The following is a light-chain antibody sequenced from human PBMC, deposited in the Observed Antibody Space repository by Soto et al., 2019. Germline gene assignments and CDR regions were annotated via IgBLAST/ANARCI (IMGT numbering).Light chain of an antibody. CDR2: KAS. Sequence: DIRMTQSPSTLSASVGDRVTITCRASQSISSWLAGYQQKPGKAPKLVCYKASSLESGVPSRFSASGSGKEFTLTINSLQPDDFATYYCQQCHHYRTFGQGKKVEIK. CDR3: QQCHHYRT. J-gene: IGKJ1*01. CDR1: QSISSW. V-gene: IGKV1-5*03.